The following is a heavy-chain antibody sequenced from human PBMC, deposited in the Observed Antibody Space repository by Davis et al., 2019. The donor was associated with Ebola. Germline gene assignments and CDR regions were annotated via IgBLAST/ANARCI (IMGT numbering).Heavy chain of an antibody. D-gene: IGHD4-11*01. CDR1: GFTVSNNY. CDR3: ARDSDDYSFDY. CDR2: ISTGSSTI. Sequence: GESLKISCAASGFTVSNNYMSWVRQAPGKGLEWVSYISTGSSTIYYADSVKGRFTISRDNAKNSLYLQMNSLRPEDTAVYYCARDSDDYSFDYWGQGTLVTVSS. V-gene: IGHV3-48*01. J-gene: IGHJ4*02.